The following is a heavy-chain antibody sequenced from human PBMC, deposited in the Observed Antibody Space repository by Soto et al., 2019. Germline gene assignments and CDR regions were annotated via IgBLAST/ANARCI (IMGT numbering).Heavy chain of an antibody. CDR1: GFTFSSYG. CDR3: AKDLKSRTRSYPVSDWFDP. D-gene: IGHD1-26*01. CDR2: ISYDGSNK. V-gene: IGHV3-30*18. J-gene: IGHJ5*02. Sequence: SGGSLRLSCAASGFTFSSYGMHWVRQAPGKGLEWVAVISYDGSNKYYADSVKGRFTISRDNSKNTLYLQMNSLRAEDTAVYYCAKDLKSRTRSYPVSDWFDPWGQGTLVTVSS.